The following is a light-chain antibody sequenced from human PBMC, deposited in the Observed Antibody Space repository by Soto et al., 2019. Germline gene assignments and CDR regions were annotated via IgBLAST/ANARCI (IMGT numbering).Light chain of an antibody. Sequence: EIVLTQTPGTLSLSPWERASLSCRASQSVSSNYLAWFQQKPGQAPRLLISTASSRAAGIPDRFCGSGSGTEFTLTISRLEPEDLAVYYCQQYGSSPPITIGQGTRLEIK. V-gene: IGKV3-20*01. J-gene: IGKJ5*01. CDR3: QQYGSSPPIT. CDR1: QSVSSNY. CDR2: TAS.